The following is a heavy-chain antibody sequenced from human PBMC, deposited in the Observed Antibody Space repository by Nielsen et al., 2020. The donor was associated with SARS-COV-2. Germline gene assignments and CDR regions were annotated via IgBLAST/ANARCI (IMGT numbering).Heavy chain of an antibody. V-gene: IGHV1-2*06. CDR1: GYTFTDYY. Sequence: ASVKVSCKASGYTFTDYYMHWVRQAPGQGLEWMGRISPNSGGTSYAQKFQGRVTMTRDTSTSTAYMELRSLRSDDTAVYYCARVAPALAARHLLIMDYWGQGTLVTVSS. CDR2: ISPNSGGT. CDR3: ARVAPALAARHLLIMDY. D-gene: IGHD6-6*01. J-gene: IGHJ4*02.